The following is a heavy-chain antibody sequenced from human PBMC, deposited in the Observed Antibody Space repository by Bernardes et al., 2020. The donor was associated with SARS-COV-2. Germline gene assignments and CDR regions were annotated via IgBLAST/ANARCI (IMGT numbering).Heavy chain of an antibody. V-gene: IGHV3-30-3*01. D-gene: IGHD3-9*01. J-gene: IGHJ6*02. Sequence: SLRLSCAASGFTFSSYSMHWVRQAPGKGLEWVAVISYDGSNKYYADSVKGRFTISRDKSKNTLYLQMNSLRAEDTAVYYCARDLRYFDWDGMDFWGQGTTVTVAS. CDR3: ARDLRYFDWDGMDF. CDR2: ISYDGSNK. CDR1: GFTFSSYS.